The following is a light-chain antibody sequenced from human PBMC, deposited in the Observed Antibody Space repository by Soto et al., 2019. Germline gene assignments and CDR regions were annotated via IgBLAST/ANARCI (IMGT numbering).Light chain of an antibody. V-gene: IGLV1-47*01. CDR1: SFNIGSNY. CDR3: SAWDDSLSGPHWV. Sequence: QSVLTQPPSASGTPGQSVTISCSGSSFNIGSNYVYWYQQLPGTAPKLLIYRSYQRPSGVPDRFSGSRSGTSASLAISGLRSEDEADYYCSAWDDSLSGPHWVFGGGTQLTVL. J-gene: IGLJ3*02. CDR2: RSY.